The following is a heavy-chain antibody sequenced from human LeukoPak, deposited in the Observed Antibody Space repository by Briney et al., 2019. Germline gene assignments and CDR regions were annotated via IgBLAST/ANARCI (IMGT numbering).Heavy chain of an antibody. CDR1: GGSFSGYY. CDR2: INHSGST. V-gene: IGHV4-34*01. Sequence: SETLSLTCAVYGGSFSGYYWSWIRQPPGKGLDWIGEINHSGSTNYNPSLTSRVTISVDTSKNQFSLKLSSVTAADTAVYYCARQRGQSDSSGYPDYWGQGTLVTVSS. CDR3: ARQRGQSDSSGYPDY. J-gene: IGHJ4*02. D-gene: IGHD3-22*01.